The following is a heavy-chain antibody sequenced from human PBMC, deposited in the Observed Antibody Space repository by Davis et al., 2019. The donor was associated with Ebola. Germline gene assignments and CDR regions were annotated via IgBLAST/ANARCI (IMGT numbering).Heavy chain of an antibody. V-gene: IGHV3-74*01. J-gene: IGHJ4*02. CDR1: GFAFSSNW. D-gene: IGHD5-12*01. Sequence: PSETLSLTCAASGFAFSSNWMNWVRQAPGKGLLWVSRINTDGSDTRYADSVKGRFTISRDNAKNTVYLQMNSLRDEDTAVYYCARGAYDFLGFDSWGQGILVTVSS. CDR3: ARGAYDFLGFDS. CDR2: INTDGSDT.